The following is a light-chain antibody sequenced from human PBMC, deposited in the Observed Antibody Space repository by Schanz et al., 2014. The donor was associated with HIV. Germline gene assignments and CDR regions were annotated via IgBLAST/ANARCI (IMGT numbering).Light chain of an antibody. V-gene: IGKV3-15*01. CDR3: QQYNNWPQT. J-gene: IGKJ1*01. CDR1: QSVNNH. Sequence: EIVLTQSPAILSLSPGDRATLSCRASQSVNNHLAWYQQKPGQAPRLLIYGASTRATGFPARFSGSGSGTEFTLTISSLQSEDFAVYYCQQYNNWPQTFGQGTKVEIK. CDR2: GAS.